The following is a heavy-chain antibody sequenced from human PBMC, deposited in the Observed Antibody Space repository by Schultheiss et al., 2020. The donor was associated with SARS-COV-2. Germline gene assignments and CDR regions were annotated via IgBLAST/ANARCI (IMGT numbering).Heavy chain of an antibody. Sequence: SQTLSLTCAVSGGSISSGGYYWSWIRQHPGKGLEWIGEINHSGSTNYNPSLKSRVTISVDTSKNQFSLKLSSVTAADTAVYYCARDQRYCSGGSCYVRGRHGMDVWGQGTTVTVSS. J-gene: IGHJ6*02. V-gene: IGHV4-31*11. CDR1: GGSISSGGYY. D-gene: IGHD2-15*01. CDR3: ARDQRYCSGGSCYVRGRHGMDV. CDR2: INHSGST.